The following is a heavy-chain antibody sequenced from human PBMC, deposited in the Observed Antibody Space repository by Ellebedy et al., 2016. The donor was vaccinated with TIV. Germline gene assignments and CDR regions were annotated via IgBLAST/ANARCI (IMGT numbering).Heavy chain of an antibody. Sequence: GESLKISXAVPGLRVDSHHKDWGRQTPGRGPEWVSIVYSGGTTYYRDSVKGRFTISRDNSKKTVYLQMNSLKVEDTDVYFCARGDFYYGMYVWGLGTTVSVSS. J-gene: IGHJ6*02. CDR2: VYSGGTT. CDR3: ARGDFYYGMYV. CDR1: GLRVDSHH. V-gene: IGHV3-53*01. D-gene: IGHD1-26*01.